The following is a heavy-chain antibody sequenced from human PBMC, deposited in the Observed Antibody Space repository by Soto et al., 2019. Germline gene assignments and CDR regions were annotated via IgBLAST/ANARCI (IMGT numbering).Heavy chain of an antibody. CDR2: IYYSGST. Sequence: SETLSLTCTVSGGSVSSGSYYWSWIRQPPGKGLEWIGYIYYSGSTNYNPSLKSRVTISVDTSKNQFSLKLSSVTAADTAVYYCARFVVGAGRGGWFDPWGQGTLVTVSS. J-gene: IGHJ5*02. CDR3: ARFVVGAGRGGWFDP. D-gene: IGHD1-26*01. CDR1: GGSVSSGSYY. V-gene: IGHV4-61*01.